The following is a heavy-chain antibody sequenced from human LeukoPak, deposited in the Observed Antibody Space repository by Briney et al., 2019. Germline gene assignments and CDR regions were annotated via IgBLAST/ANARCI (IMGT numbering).Heavy chain of an antibody. V-gene: IGHV3-30*19. CDR3: ARRGYCSNGVCYTFDY. CDR1: GFTFSTYG. CDR2: ISFDGSNK. Sequence: PGGSLRLSCAASGFTFSTYGIYWVRQAPGKGLEWVAFISFDGSNKYYADSVKGRFTISRDNSKNTLYLQVNSLRPEDTAVYYCARRGYCSNGVCYTFDYWGQGTQVTVSS. D-gene: IGHD2-8*01. J-gene: IGHJ4*02.